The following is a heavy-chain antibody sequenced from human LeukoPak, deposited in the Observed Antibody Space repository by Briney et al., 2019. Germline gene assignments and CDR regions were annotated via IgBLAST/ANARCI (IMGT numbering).Heavy chain of an antibody. D-gene: IGHD1-26*01. Sequence: GGSLRLSCVASGFTFTGHSMHWVRQAPGKGLEWVAVVAHDEKTIFYADSLKGRFTVSRDNSKNTVYLQMNSLRDEDTAVYDCAREKQSGGTPFDYWGQGSLVTVSS. CDR3: AREKQSGGTPFDY. CDR1: GFTFTGHS. CDR2: VAHDEKTI. V-gene: IGHV3-30*04. J-gene: IGHJ4*02.